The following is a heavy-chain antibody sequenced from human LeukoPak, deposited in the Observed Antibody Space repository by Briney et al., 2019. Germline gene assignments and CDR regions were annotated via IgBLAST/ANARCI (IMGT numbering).Heavy chain of an antibody. V-gene: IGHV3-11*04. Sequence: GGSLRLSCAASGLTFSKYYMTWIRQAPGKGLEWIAYISGNGNIIYYADSLKGRFTISRDNAKNVLYLQMSSLRVEDTAVYFCARDRLHYGEYEKTFDYWGQGTLVSVSS. CDR2: ISGNGNII. D-gene: IGHD4-17*01. CDR1: GLTFSKYY. J-gene: IGHJ4*02. CDR3: ARDRLHYGEYEKTFDY.